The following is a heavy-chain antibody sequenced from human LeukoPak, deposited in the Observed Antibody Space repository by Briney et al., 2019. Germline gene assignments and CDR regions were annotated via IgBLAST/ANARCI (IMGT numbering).Heavy chain of an antibody. CDR1: GYSISRGYY. D-gene: IGHD5-12*01. CDR3: ARAGGYSGYDQIFDY. CDR2: IYHSGST. V-gene: IGHV4-38-2*01. Sequence: SETLSLTCAVSGYSISRGYYWGWIRQPPGKGLEWIGSIYHSGSTYYNTSLKSRVTISVDTSKNQCSLKLSSVTAADTAVYYCARAGGYSGYDQIFDYWGQGTLVTVSS. J-gene: IGHJ4*02.